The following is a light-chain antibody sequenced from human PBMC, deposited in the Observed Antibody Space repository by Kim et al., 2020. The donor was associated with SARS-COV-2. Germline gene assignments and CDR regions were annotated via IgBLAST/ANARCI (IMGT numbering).Light chain of an antibody. J-gene: IGKJ1*01. CDR2: GVS. CDR1: QTVSSN. Sequence: PGQRATLSCVARQTVSSNLAWYQQKPGQAPRLLIYGVSTRATDIPDRFTGSGSGTEFTLTISSLQSEDFAVYYCQQYNNWSQTFGLGTKVDIK. V-gene: IGKV3-15*01. CDR3: QQYNNWSQT.